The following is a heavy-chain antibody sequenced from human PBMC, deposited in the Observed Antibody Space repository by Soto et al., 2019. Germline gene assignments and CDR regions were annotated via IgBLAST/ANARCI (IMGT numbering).Heavy chain of an antibody. CDR3: ARGVPGSPFAN. D-gene: IGHD1-26*01. CDR1: GFTVSTNY. Sequence: VQLVESGGGVVQPGRSLRLSCAASGFTVSTNYMSWVRQAPGKGLEWVSVIYSGGAIHYGDSVKGRFTISRDNSKNTLYLQMNSLRAEDTAVYYCARGVPGSPFANWGQGALVIVSS. J-gene: IGHJ4*02. CDR2: IYSGGAI. V-gene: IGHV3-66*01.